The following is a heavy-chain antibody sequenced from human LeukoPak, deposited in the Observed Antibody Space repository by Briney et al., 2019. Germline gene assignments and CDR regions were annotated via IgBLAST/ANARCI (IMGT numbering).Heavy chain of an antibody. V-gene: IGHV3-30*02. Sequence: GGSLRLSCAASGFTFSIYAMSWVRQAPGKGLEWVAFIRYDGSNKYYADSVKGRFTISRDNSKNTLYLQMNSLRAEDTAVYYCANDHRPNWNKEGYFDYWGQETLVTVSS. J-gene: IGHJ4*02. CDR1: GFTFSIYA. CDR2: IRYDGSNK. D-gene: IGHD1/OR15-1a*01. CDR3: ANDHRPNWNKEGYFDY.